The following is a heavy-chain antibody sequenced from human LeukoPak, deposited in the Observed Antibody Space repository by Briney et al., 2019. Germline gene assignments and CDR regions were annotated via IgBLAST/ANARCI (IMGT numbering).Heavy chain of an antibody. CDR3: AREMATRYYFDY. Sequence: GGSLRHSCAASGFTVSSNYMSWVRQAPGKGLEWVSVIYSGGSTYYADSVKGRFTISRDNSKNTLYLQMNSLRAEDTAVYYCAREMATRYYFDYWGQGTLVTVSS. V-gene: IGHV3-66*01. CDR1: GFTVSSNY. CDR2: IYSGGST. D-gene: IGHD5-24*01. J-gene: IGHJ4*02.